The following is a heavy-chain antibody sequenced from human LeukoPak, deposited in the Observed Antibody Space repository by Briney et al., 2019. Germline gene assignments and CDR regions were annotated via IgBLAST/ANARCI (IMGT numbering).Heavy chain of an antibody. D-gene: IGHD3-16*01. V-gene: IGHV3-23*01. J-gene: IGHJ3*01. CDR1: EFTFGNFA. CDR3: AKCAQSYGNDAFDL. Sequence: PGGSLRLSCAASEFTFGNFAMSWVHQAPGKGLEWVSYIRGGGAGALYADSVKGRFTVSRDNSRSTLYLQMNSLRVEDTAVYYCAKCAQSYGNDAFDLWGPGTMVTVSS. CDR2: IRGGGAGA.